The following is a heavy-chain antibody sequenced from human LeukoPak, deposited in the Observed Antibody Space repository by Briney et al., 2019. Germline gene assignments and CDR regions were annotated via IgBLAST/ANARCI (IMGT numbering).Heavy chain of an antibody. Sequence: AGGSLRLSCAASGFTFSSYAITWVREAPGKGLEWVSTSDSDGSPYYADSVKGRFTISRDNSKNTLYLQMNSLRAEDTAVYYCAKERGGTTPRFDNWGQGTLVTVSS. D-gene: IGHD1-7*01. CDR1: GFTFSSYA. J-gene: IGHJ4*02. V-gene: IGHV3-23*01. CDR2: SDSDGSP. CDR3: AKERGGTTPRFDN.